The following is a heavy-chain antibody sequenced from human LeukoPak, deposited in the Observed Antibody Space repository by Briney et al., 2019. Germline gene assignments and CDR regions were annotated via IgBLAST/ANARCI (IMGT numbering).Heavy chain of an antibody. CDR3: ARTPLTGYYDGEYFDY. Sequence: GGSLRLSCTASGFTFGDYAMSWVRQAPGKGLEWVSSISSSSSYIYYADSVKGRFTISRDNAKNSLYLQMNSLRAEDTAVYYCARTPLTGYYDGEYFDYWGQGTLVTVSS. CDR2: ISSSSSYI. CDR1: GFTFGDYA. V-gene: IGHV3-21*01. J-gene: IGHJ4*02. D-gene: IGHD3-9*01.